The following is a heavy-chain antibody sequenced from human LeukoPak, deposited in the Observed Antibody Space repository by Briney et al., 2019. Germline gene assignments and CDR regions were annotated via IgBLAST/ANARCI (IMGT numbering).Heavy chain of an antibody. CDR2: IRSQAYGGTT. CDR3: STSYYDFWSGY. D-gene: IGHD3-3*01. CDR1: GFTFGDYL. J-gene: IGHJ4*02. V-gene: IGHV3-49*03. Sequence: GGSQRLSCTVSGFTFGDYLISWFRQAPGKGLEWVGFIRSQAYGGTTEYAASVKGRFTISRDDSKSIAYLQMNSLKTEDTAVYYCSTSYYDFWSGYWGQGTLVTVSS.